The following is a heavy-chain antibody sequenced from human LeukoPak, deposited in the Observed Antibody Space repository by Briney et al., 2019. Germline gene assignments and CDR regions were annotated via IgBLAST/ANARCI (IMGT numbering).Heavy chain of an antibody. J-gene: IGHJ5*02. CDR1: GFTFFSYS. D-gene: IGHD1-14*01. Sequence: PGGSLRLSCVASGFTFFSYSINCVRQAPGKGLEWVSSISGNTSYIYYADSVKGRFTISRDNAKNSLYLQMNSLRAEDTAVYYCAREEMGGTTRSGALTWGQGTLVTVSS. CDR2: ISGNTSYI. CDR3: AREEMGGTTRSGALT. V-gene: IGHV3-21*03.